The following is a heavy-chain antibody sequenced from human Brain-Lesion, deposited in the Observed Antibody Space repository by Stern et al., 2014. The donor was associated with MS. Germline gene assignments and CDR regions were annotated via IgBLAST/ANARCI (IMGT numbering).Heavy chain of an antibody. J-gene: IGHJ5*02. V-gene: IGHV4-39*01. D-gene: IGHD2-15*01. CDR1: GGSVSSTSYA. CDR3: AGEEDIRYCSGGSCTGNWFDP. Sequence: QVQLQESGPGLVKPSETLSLTCTVAGGSVSSTSYAWAWIRQPPGKGLAWIGTIYYSGDTYYSPALKSPPAISLDTSKNPFSLQRSFVTAADTAVYYCAGEEDIRYCSGGSCTGNWFDPWGQGTLVTVSS. CDR2: IYYSGDT.